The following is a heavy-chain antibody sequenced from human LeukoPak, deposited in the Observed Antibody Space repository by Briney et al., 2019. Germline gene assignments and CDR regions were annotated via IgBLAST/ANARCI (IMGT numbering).Heavy chain of an antibody. CDR3: ARGVGIAARYYYYYGMDV. V-gene: IGHV4-34*01. CDR2: INHSGST. CDR1: GVSFSGYY. Sequence: SETLSLTCAVYGVSFSGYYWSWIRQPPGKGLEWIGEINHSGSTNYNPSLKSRVTISVDTSKNQFSLKLSSVTAADTAVYYCARGVGIAARYYYYYGMDVWGQGTTVTVSS. J-gene: IGHJ6*02. D-gene: IGHD6-6*01.